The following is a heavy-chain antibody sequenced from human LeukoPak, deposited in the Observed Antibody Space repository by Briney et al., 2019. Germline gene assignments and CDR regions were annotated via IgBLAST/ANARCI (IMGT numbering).Heavy chain of an antibody. CDR2: IYDSGST. Sequence: PSETLSLTCTVSGGSIRSSYYYWGWIRQPPGKGLEWIRSIYDSGSTYYNPSLKSRVTISVDTSKNQFSLKLNSVTAADTAVYYYARHYGPWGQGTLVTVSS. CDR3: ARHYGP. V-gene: IGHV4-39*01. CDR1: GGSIRSSYYY. J-gene: IGHJ5*02. D-gene: IGHD3-10*01.